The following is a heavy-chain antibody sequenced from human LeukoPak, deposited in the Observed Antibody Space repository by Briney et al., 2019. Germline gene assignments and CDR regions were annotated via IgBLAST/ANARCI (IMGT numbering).Heavy chain of an antibody. CDR3: ARPREEGTAMGLRAFDI. CDR1: GYSFTSYW. Sequence: GESLKISCKGSGYSFTSYWIGWVRQMPGKGLEWMGIIYPGDSDVRYSPSFQGQVTILADKSISTAYLQWSSLKASDTAMYYCARPREEGTAMGLRAFDIWGQGTMVTVSS. CDR2: IYPGDSDV. V-gene: IGHV5-51*01. J-gene: IGHJ3*02. D-gene: IGHD5-18*01.